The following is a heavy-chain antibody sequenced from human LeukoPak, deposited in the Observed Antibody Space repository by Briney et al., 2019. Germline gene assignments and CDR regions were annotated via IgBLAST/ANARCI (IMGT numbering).Heavy chain of an antibody. J-gene: IGHJ4*02. CDR2: ISAYNGNT. V-gene: IGHV1-18*01. CDR1: GGTFSSYA. Sequence: ASVKVSCKASGGTFSSYAISWVRQAPGQGLEWMGWISAYNGNTNYAQKLQGRVTMTTDTSTSTAYMELRSLRSDDTAVYYCARGSGYSYGYLPPDYWGQGTLVTVSS. D-gene: IGHD5-18*01. CDR3: ARGSGYSYGYLPPDY.